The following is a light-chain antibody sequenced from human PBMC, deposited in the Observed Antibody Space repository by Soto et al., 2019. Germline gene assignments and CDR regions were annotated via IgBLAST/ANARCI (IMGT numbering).Light chain of an antibody. Sequence: DIQMTQSPSTLSASVGDRVTITCRASQSISSWLAWYQQKPGKATKLLIYKASSLESGVPSRFSGSGSGTEFTLTISSLQPDDFATDYCPQSFTFGPGTKVDIK. CDR1: QSISSW. CDR3: PQSFT. J-gene: IGKJ3*01. V-gene: IGKV1-5*03. CDR2: KAS.